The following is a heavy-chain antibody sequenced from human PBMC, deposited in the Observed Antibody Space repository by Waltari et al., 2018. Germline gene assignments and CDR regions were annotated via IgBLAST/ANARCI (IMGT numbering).Heavy chain of an antibody. J-gene: IGHJ5*02. D-gene: IGHD3-3*01. CDR2: INPSGGST. CDR1: GYTFTSYY. Sequence: QVQLVQSGAEVKKPGASVKVSCKASGYTFTSYYMHWVRQAPGQGLEWMGIINPSGGSTSYAQKCQGRVTMTRDTATSTVYMELSSLRSEDTAVYYCARAEGRKDYDFRSGELCWFDPWGQGTLVAVSS. V-gene: IGHV1-46*01. CDR3: ARAEGRKDYDFRSGELCWFDP.